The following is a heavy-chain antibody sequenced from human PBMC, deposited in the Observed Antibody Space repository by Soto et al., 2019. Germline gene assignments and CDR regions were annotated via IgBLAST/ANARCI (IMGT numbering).Heavy chain of an antibody. CDR2: IIPIFGTA. V-gene: IGHV1-69*06. CDR1: GGTFSSYA. J-gene: IGHJ6*02. CDR3: ARDLRSWSSGWYELYYYYGMGV. Sequence: GASVKVSCKASGGTFSSYAISWVRQAPGQGLEWMGGIIPIFGTANYAQKFQGRVTITADKSTSTAYMELSSLRSEDTAVYYCARDLRSWSSGWYELYYYYGMGVSGQGTTVTVYS. D-gene: IGHD6-13*01.